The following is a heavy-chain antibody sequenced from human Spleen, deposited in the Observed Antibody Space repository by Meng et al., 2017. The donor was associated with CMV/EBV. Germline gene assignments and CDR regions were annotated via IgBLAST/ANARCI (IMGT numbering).Heavy chain of an antibody. CDR1: GFTFSSYG. CDR3: AKTRGVGGTDY. Sequence: GGSLRLSCAASGFTFSSYGMHWVRQAPGKGLGWVAFIRYDGSNEYYADSVKGRFTISRDNSKNTLNLQMNSLKTEDTAVYYCAKTRGVGGTDYWGQGTLVTVSS. V-gene: IGHV3-30*02. D-gene: IGHD1-14*01. CDR2: IRYDGSNE. J-gene: IGHJ4*02.